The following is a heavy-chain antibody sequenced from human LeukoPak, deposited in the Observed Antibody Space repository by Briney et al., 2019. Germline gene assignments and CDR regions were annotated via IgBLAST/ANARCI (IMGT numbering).Heavy chain of an antibody. Sequence: GGSLRLPCAASGFTFSSYSMNWVRQAPGKGLEWVSSISSSSSYIYYADSVKGRFTISRDNAKNSLYLQMNSLRAEDTAVYYCARVGGYGDPPWDYWGQGTLVTVSS. CDR3: ARVGGYGDPPWDY. CDR1: GFTFSSYS. J-gene: IGHJ4*02. CDR2: ISSSSSYI. D-gene: IGHD4-17*01. V-gene: IGHV3-21*01.